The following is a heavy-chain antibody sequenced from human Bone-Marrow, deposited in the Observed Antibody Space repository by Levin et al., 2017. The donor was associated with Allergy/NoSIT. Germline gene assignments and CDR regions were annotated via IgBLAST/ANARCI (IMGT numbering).Heavy chain of an antibody. D-gene: IGHD1-26*01. J-gene: IGHJ4*02. CDR1: GFTFSSYA. CDR3: AKGGGLYSGSYWD. V-gene: IGHV3-23*01. CDR2: MSGSGDST. Sequence: PGGSLRLSCTASGFTFSSYAMSWVRQAPGKGLEWVSAMSGSGDSTYYADSVKGRFTMSRDNSKNTLYLQMNSLRAEDTAEYFCAKGGGLYSGSYWDWGQGTLVTVSS.